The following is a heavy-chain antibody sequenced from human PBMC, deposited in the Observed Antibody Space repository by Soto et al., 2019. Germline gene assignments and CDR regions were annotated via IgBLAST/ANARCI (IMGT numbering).Heavy chain of an antibody. J-gene: IGHJ6*02. CDR3: AIPRKNYGDSYYYYYYGMDV. V-gene: IGHV1-8*01. D-gene: IGHD4-17*01. Sequence: ASVKVSCKASGYTFTSYDINCVRPATGQGLEWMGWMNPNRGNTGYAQKFQGRVTMTRNTSISTAYMELSSLRSEDTAVYYCAIPRKNYGDSYYYYYYGMDVWGQGTTGTVSS. CDR2: MNPNRGNT. CDR1: GYTFTSYD.